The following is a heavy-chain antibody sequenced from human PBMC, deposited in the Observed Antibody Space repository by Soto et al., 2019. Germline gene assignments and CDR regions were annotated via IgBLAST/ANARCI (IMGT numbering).Heavy chain of an antibody. CDR2: INEDSSYI. J-gene: IGHJ6*03. CDR1: GFDFSSYS. Sequence: EVQLVESGGGLVKPGGSLRLSCAASGFDFSSYSMNWVRQAPGKGLEWVSSINEDSSYIYYAHSLRGRFTISRDNAKESLYLQMYSRRAEDTAVYYCVRDFGWYFRSGYMDVWGDGATVTVSS. CDR3: VRDFGWYFRSGYMDV. D-gene: IGHD3-3*01. V-gene: IGHV3-21*02.